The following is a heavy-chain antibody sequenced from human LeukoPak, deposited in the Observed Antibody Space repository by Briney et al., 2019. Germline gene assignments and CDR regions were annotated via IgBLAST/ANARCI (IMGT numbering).Heavy chain of an antibody. CDR2: ISGSGGST. J-gene: IGHJ3*02. V-gene: IGHV3-23*01. CDR3: AKVDAMIVVVITTYGAFDI. Sequence: GGSLRLSCAASGFTFSSYAMSWVRQAPGKGLEWVSAISGSGGSTYYTDSVKGRFTISRDNSKNTLYLQMNSLRAEDTAVYYCAKVDAMIVVVITTYGAFDIWGQGTMVTVSS. D-gene: IGHD3-22*01. CDR1: GFTFSSYA.